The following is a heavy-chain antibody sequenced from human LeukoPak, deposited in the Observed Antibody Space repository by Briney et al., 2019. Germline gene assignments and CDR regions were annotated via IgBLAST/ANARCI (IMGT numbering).Heavy chain of an antibody. CDR2: INHSGST. CDR3: AREARYALDWFDP. D-gene: IGHD3-16*01. V-gene: IGHV4-34*01. CDR1: GGSFSGYY. Sequence: SETLSLTCAVYGGSFSGYYWSWIRQPPGKGLEWIGEINHSGSTNYNPSLKSRVTISVDTSKNQFSLKLSSVTAADTAVYYCAREARYALDWFDPWGQGTLVTVSS. J-gene: IGHJ5*02.